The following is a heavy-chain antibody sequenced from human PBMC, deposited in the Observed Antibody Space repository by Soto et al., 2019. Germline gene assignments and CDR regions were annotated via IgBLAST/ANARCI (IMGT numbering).Heavy chain of an antibody. CDR1: GFTFSSDW. J-gene: IGHJ4*02. V-gene: IGHV3-74*01. CDR2: INMDGSST. CDR3: ARGPRGLYGNDY. D-gene: IGHD4-4*01. Sequence: EVQLVESGGGLVQPGGSLRLSCAASGFTFSSDWMHWVRQAAGKGLGWVSRINMDGSSTNYADSVKGRFTISRDNAKNTLYLQMNSLRADDTAVYYCARGPRGLYGNDYWGQGALVTVSS.